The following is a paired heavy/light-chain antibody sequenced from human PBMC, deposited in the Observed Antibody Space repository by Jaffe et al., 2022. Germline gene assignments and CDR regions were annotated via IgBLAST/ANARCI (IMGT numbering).Heavy chain of an antibody. CDR1: GGSFSGYY. D-gene: IGHD2-2*01. CDR3: ARGIKRVPAARPRGWFDP. Sequence: QVQLQQWGAGLLKPSETLSLTCAVYGGSFSGYYWSWIRQPPGKGLEWIGEINHSGSTNYNPSLKSRVTISVDTSKNQFSLKLSSVTAADTAVYYCARGIKRVPAARPRGWFDPWGQGTLVTVSS. CDR2: INHSGST. V-gene: IGHV4-34*01. J-gene: IGHJ5*02.
Light chain of an antibody. CDR2: RNN. CDR3: AAWDDSLSAVV. Sequence: QSVLTQPPSASGTPGQRVTISCSGSSSNIGSNYVYWYQQLPGTAPKLLIYRNNQRPSGVPDRFSGSKSGTSASLAISGLRSEDEADYYCAAWDDSLSAVVFGGGTKLTVL. CDR1: SSNIGSNY. V-gene: IGLV1-47*01. J-gene: IGLJ2*01.